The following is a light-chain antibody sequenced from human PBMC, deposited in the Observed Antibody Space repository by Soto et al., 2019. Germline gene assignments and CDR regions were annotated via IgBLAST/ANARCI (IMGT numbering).Light chain of an antibody. CDR2: AAS. Sequence: DLQMTQSPSSLSASVGDRVTITCRASQGISNFLAWWQQRPGKVPKLLISAASTLQPGVPSRFSGSGYGTDFTLTISSLQPEDVATYSCQKYNSAPWTFGQGTKVEIK. J-gene: IGKJ1*01. CDR1: QGISNF. CDR3: QKYNSAPWT. V-gene: IGKV1-27*01.